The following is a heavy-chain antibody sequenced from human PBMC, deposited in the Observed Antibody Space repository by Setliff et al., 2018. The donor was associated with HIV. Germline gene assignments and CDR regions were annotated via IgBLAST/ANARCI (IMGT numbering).Heavy chain of an antibody. CDR2: IYPSGGST. Sequence: GASVKASCKASGYTFTSYFIQWVRQAPGQGLEWMGIIYPSGGSTTYAPKFQGRVTMTRDTSTSTVYMDLSGLRSDDTAVYYCARVKGLRVRNWNDRPNASDLWGQGTMVTVSS. J-gene: IGHJ3*01. CDR3: ARVKGLRVRNWNDRPNASDL. CDR1: GYTFTSYF. D-gene: IGHD1-1*01. V-gene: IGHV1-46*01.